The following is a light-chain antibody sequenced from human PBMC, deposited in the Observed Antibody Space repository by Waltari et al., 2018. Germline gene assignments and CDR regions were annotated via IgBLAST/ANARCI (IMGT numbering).Light chain of an antibody. CDR3: AGWDGTLNGYV. J-gene: IGLJ1*01. V-gene: IGLV1-44*01. Sequence: QSFLTQPPSASGTPGQRITIPCSGSSSNIGSSYVNLYQLLPGTAPKLVIYNNNQRPSGVPDRFSGSKYGTSASLAISGLQSEDEADYYCAGWDGTLNGYVFGAATKVTVL. CDR2: NNN. CDR1: SSNIGSSY.